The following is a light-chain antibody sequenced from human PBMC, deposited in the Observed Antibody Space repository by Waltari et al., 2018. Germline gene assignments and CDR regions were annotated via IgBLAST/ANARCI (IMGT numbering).Light chain of an antibody. J-gene: IGKJ1*01. CDR1: QSIRSN. CDR2: CAS. V-gene: IGKV3-15*01. CDR3: QQYDNWLGT. Sequence: EIVMTQSPATLSVFPGESATLSCRASQSIRSNLAWYQHKPGQAPRLLIYCASTRATGIPARFSGSGSGTEFTLTISSLQSEDFAVYFCQQYDNWLGTFGQGTKVEIK.